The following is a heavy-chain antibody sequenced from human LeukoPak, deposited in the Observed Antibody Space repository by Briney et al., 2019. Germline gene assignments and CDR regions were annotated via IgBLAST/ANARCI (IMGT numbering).Heavy chain of an antibody. J-gene: IGHJ3*02. D-gene: IGHD3-22*01. CDR2: IYYSGST. CDR1: GGSISSYY. Sequence: PSETLSLTCTVSGGSISSYYWTWIRQPPGKGLEWIGHIYYSGSTNYNPSLKSRVTISVDTSKNQFSLKLSSVTAADTAVYLCARARNYYDSSDYYYEGDAFDIWGQGTMVTVSS. V-gene: IGHV4-59*01. CDR3: ARARNYYDSSDYYYEGDAFDI.